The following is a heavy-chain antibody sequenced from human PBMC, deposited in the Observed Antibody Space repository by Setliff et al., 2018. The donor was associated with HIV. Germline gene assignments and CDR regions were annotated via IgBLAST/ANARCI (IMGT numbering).Heavy chain of an antibody. V-gene: IGHV4-61*09. D-gene: IGHD2-2*01. CDR2: IYTDGST. Sequence: SETLSLTCTVSGGSITSGNYFWTWIRQPAGKGLEWIGHIYTDGSTNYNPSFRSRVTISVDSSKNQFSLKLSSVTPADTALYYCARDPGGLYCRGTTCQGGCFDPWGQGSLVTVSS. CDR1: GGSITSGNYF. J-gene: IGHJ5*02. CDR3: ARDPGGLYCRGTTCQGGCFDP.